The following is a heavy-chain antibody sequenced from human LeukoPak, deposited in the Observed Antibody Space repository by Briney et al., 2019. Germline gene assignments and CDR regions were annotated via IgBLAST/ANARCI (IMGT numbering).Heavy chain of an antibody. J-gene: IGHJ4*02. V-gene: IGHV3-11*04. CDR2: LIRSGSVI. D-gene: IGHD3-9*01. CDR1: GFTFHDYY. CDR3: ARDRGTYYDLLTGYSASGDFDY. Sequence: GGSPRLSFAASGFTFHDYYMSWIRQAPGKGVGGVSYLIRSGSVIYYTDSVKGRFTISRDNVKNSLYLQINSLRAEDTAVYYCARDRGTYYDLLTGYSASGDFDYWGQGTLVTVSS.